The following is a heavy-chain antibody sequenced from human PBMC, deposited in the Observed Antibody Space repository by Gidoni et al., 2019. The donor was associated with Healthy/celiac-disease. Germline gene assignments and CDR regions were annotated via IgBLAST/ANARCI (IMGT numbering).Heavy chain of an antibody. CDR2: ISGSGGST. Sequence: EVQLLESGGGLVQPGGSLRLSCAASGFTFSSYAMSWVRQAPGKGLEWVSAISGSGGSTYYADSVKVRFTISRDNSKNTLYLQMNSLRAEDTAVYYCAKQWYLMGGYCSGGSCYSKNKKRDDYWGQGTLVTVSS. D-gene: IGHD2-15*01. V-gene: IGHV3-23*01. CDR3: AKQWYLMGGYCSGGSCYSKNKKRDDY. J-gene: IGHJ4*02. CDR1: GFTFSSYA.